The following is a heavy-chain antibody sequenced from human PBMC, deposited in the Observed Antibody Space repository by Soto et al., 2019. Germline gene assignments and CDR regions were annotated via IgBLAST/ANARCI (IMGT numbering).Heavy chain of an antibody. CDR1: GYTFTSYD. CDR3: VRVVGAIDY. Sequence: GASVKVSCKASGYTFTSYDINWVRQATGQGLGWVGWMNPNSGNTGSAQKFQGRVTMTRDTSTRTAYMELSRLTSEDTAVYYCVRVVGAIDYWGQGTLVTVSS. J-gene: IGHJ4*02. D-gene: IGHD4-17*01. CDR2: MNPNSGNT. V-gene: IGHV1-8*01.